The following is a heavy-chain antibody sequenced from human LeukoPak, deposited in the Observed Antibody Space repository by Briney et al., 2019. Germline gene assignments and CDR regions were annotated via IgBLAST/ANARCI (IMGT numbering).Heavy chain of an antibody. V-gene: IGHV3-21*01. D-gene: IGHD6-13*01. Sequence: PGRSLRLSCAASGFTFSSYGMHWVRQAPGKGLEWVSSISSSSSYIYYADSVKGRFTISRDNAKNSLYLQMNSLRAEDTAVYYCARGLRIVAAGYYFDYWGQGTLVTVSS. CDR2: ISSSSSYI. CDR3: ARGLRIVAAGYYFDY. J-gene: IGHJ4*02. CDR1: GFTFSSYG.